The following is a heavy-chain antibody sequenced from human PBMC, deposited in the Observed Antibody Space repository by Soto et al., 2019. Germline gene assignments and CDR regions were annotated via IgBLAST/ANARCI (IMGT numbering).Heavy chain of an antibody. V-gene: IGHV3-21*01. CDR1: GFTFSRYS. CDR2: ISSTTNYI. Sequence: GSLRLSCAASGFTFSRYSMNWVRQAPGKGLEWVSSISSTTNYIYYADSMKGRFTVSRDNAKNSVYLDMNSLSAEDTAVYYCARESEDLTSNFDYWGQGTLVTVSS. J-gene: IGHJ4*02. CDR3: ARESEDLTSNFDY.